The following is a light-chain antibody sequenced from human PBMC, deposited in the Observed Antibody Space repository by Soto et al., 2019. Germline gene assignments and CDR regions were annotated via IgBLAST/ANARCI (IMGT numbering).Light chain of an antibody. CDR2: KAS. CDR1: QSISTR. CDR3: QQYNTYWT. J-gene: IGKJ1*01. Sequence: DIQMTQSPSTLSASVGDRVTITCRASQSISTRLAWYQQKPGKAPKLLIYKASTLDSGVPSRFRGSGSGTDFTLTISILQPDDFATYHCQQYNTYWTFGQGTKVESK. V-gene: IGKV1-5*03.